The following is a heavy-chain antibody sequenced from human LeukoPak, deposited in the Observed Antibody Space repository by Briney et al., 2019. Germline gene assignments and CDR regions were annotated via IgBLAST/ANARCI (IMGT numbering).Heavy chain of an antibody. CDR1: GYTFTSYG. D-gene: IGHD6-13*01. CDR2: ISAYNGNT. CDR3: ARDLGIAAAGTPHY. Sequence: VASVKVSCKASGYTFTSYGISWVRQAPGQGLEWMGWISAYNGNTNYAQKLQGRVTMTTDTSTSTAYMELRSLRSDDTAVYYCARDLGIAAAGTPHYWGQGTLVTVSS. V-gene: IGHV1-18*01. J-gene: IGHJ4*02.